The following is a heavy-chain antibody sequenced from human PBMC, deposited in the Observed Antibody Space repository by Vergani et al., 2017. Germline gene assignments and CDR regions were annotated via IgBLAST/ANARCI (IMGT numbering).Heavy chain of an antibody. CDR3: ARHRGSGGFFPSSYFYGMDV. Sequence: QVQLQESSPGLVKPSETLTLTCDVSDSSIMTNPYWGWFRQSPGKGLEWIGCIHHSGDTHYNSSLKSRVSISIVSSSKFSLSLTSVTAADTAIYYCARHRGSGGFFPSSYFYGMDVLGHGTTVTVSS. CDR1: DSSIMTNPY. V-gene: IGHV4-38-2*01. J-gene: IGHJ6*02. D-gene: IGHD3-10*01. CDR2: IHHSGDT.